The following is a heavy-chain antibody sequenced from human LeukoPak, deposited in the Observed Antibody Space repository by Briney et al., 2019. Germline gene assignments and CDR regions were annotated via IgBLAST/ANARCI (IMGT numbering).Heavy chain of an antibody. CDR1: GFTFSSYA. CDR2: ISGSGGST. V-gene: IGHV3-23*01. J-gene: IGHJ4*02. Sequence: GGSLRLSCAASGFTFSSYAMSWVRQAPGKGLGWVSAISGSGGSTYYADSVKGRFTISRDNSKNTLYLQMNSLRAEDTAVYYCAKDEYYGDYVLDYWGQGTLVTVSS. D-gene: IGHD4-17*01. CDR3: AKDEYYGDYVLDY.